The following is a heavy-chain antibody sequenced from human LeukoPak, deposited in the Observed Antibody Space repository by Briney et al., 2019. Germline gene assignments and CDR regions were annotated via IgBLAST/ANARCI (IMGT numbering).Heavy chain of an antibody. D-gene: IGHD1-14*01. V-gene: IGHV3-23*01. J-gene: IGHJ5*02. Sequence: GGFLRLSCAASGFTFSSYAMSWVRHAPGKGLGWVSSLSGSARSTYYADSLKCRFTISRDNSKNTLYLQMNSLRAEDTAVYYCATDLRTPSAWGQGTLVTVSS. CDR2: LSGSARST. CDR1: GFTFSSYA. CDR3: ATDLRTPSA.